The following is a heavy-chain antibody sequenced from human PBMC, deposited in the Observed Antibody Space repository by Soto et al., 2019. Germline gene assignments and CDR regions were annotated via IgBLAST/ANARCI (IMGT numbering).Heavy chain of an antibody. V-gene: IGHV4-59*08. CDR2: IYYSGST. CDR3: ASGLPSRFYYYYYMDV. CDR1: GGSISSYY. Sequence: PSETLSLTCTVSGGSISSYYWSWIRQPPGKGLEWIGYIYYSGSTNYNPSLKSRVTISVDTSKNQFSLKLSSVTAADTAVYYCASGLPSRFYYYYYMDVWGKGTTVTVSS. J-gene: IGHJ6*03. D-gene: IGHD2-15*01.